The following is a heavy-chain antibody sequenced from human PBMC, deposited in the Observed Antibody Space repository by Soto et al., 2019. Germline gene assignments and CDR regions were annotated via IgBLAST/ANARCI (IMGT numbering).Heavy chain of an antibody. J-gene: IGHJ5*02. V-gene: IGHV4-31*03. Sequence: QVQLQESGPGLVKPSQTLSLTCTVSGGSISSGVYYWSWIRHHPGKGLEWIGYIYYSGSTYYNPSLKSRLSISVDTSKNHFSLKLSSVTAADTAVYYCARGDPRLGGPSPWGQGALVTVSS. CDR1: GGSISSGVYY. D-gene: IGHD3-16*01. CDR2: IYYSGST. CDR3: ARGDPRLGGPSP.